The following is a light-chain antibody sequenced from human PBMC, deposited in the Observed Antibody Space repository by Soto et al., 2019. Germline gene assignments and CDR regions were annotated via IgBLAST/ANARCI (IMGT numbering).Light chain of an antibody. CDR1: QSVTEW. Sequence: DLPMTQSPSTLSASVGDRVTITCRASQSVTEWLAWYQQKPGKAPNLLIYKASSLQSGVPSRFSGSGFGTEFTLTISSLQPDDFATYYCQQYSIYPWTFGQGTKVEIK. CDR3: QQYSIYPWT. J-gene: IGKJ1*01. CDR2: KAS. V-gene: IGKV1-5*03.